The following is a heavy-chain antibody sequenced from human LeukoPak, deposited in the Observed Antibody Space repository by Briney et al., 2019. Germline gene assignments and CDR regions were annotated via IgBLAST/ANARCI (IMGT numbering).Heavy chain of an antibody. CDR3: ARDSATAAGLY. CDR2: IKHSGST. V-gene: IGHV4-34*01. D-gene: IGHD6-13*01. CDR1: GGSFSGYY. J-gene: IGHJ4*02. Sequence: SETLSLTCAVYGGSFSGYYWSWIRQPPGKGLEWIGEIKHSGSTNYNPSLKSRVSISVDSSKNQFSLKLSSVTAADKAVYYCARDSATAAGLYWGQGTLVTVSS.